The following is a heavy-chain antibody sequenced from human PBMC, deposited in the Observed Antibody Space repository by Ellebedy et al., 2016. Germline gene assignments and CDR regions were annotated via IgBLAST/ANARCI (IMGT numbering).Heavy chain of an antibody. CDR2: IRSQGMT. CDR3: ARDRGEVIKSYDFDY. CDR1: GFSFSTYW. Sequence: GGSLRLSCAASGFSFSTYWMHWARQAPGKGLVWVALIRSQGMTHYADSVKGRFTVSRDNAKNSLYLQMNSLRAEDTAVYYCARDRGEVIKSYDFDYWGQGTLVTVSS. V-gene: IGHV3-74*01. J-gene: IGHJ4*02. D-gene: IGHD3-3*01.